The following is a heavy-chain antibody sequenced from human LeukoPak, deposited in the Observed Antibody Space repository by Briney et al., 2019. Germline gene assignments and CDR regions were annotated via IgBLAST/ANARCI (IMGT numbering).Heavy chain of an antibody. Sequence: ASETLSLTCTVSGYSISSGYYWGWIRQPPGKGLEWIGSVYHSGSTYYNPSLKSRVTISLDTSKNQFSLKLSSVTAADTAVYYCASVRRGFGESSKYYAYYYMGVWGKGTTVTISS. D-gene: IGHD3-10*01. V-gene: IGHV4-38-2*02. CDR3: ASVRRGFGESSKYYAYYYMGV. CDR1: GYSISSGYY. J-gene: IGHJ6*03. CDR2: VYHSGST.